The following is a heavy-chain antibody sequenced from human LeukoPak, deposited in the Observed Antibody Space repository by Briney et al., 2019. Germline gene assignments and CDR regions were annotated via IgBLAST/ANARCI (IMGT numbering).Heavy chain of an antibody. CDR3: AKVAWGITMIKGGYYFDY. J-gene: IGHJ4*02. Sequence: GGSLRPSCAASGFTFSSYAMSWVRQAPGKGLEWVSAISGSGGSTYYADSVKGRFTISRDNSKNTLYLQMNSLRAEDTAVYYCAKVAWGITMIKGGYYFDYWGQGTLVTVSS. CDR1: GFTFSSYA. D-gene: IGHD3-22*01. V-gene: IGHV3-23*01. CDR2: ISGSGGST.